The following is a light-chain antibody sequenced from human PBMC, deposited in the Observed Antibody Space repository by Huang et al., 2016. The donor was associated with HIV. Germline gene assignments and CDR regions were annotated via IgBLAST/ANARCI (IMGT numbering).Light chain of an antibody. CDR3: MQSTHLRT. Sequence: IVMTQTPLSLSVTPGQPATLSCKSNQSLLHSDGKTYLYWYLQRPGQSPQRLIYDVSSRFSGVPDRFRGSGSGTDFTLKISRVEAGDVGIYYCMQSTHLRTFGQGTKLEIK. V-gene: IGKV2-29*02. CDR1: QSLLHSDGKTY. J-gene: IGKJ2*02. CDR2: DVS.